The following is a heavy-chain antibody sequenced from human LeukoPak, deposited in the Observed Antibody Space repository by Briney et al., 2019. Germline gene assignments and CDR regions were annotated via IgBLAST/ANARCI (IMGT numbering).Heavy chain of an antibody. V-gene: IGHV1-8*03. Sequence: ASVKVSCKASGYTFTSYDINWVRQATGQGLEWMGWMNPNSGNTGYAQKFQGRVTITRNTSISTAYMELSSLRSEDTAVYYCARGKMVRGKIGYYSMDVWGKGTTVTVSS. J-gene: IGHJ6*03. CDR3: ARGKMVRGKIGYYSMDV. CDR1: GYTFTSYD. CDR2: MNPNSGNT. D-gene: IGHD3-10*01.